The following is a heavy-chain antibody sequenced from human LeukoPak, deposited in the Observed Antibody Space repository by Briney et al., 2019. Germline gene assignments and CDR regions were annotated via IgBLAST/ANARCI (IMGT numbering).Heavy chain of an antibody. CDR2: INHSGST. Sequence: SETLSLTCAVYGGSFSGYYWSWIRQPPGKGLEWIGEINHSGSTNYNPSLKSRVTISVDTSKNQFSLKLSSVTAADTALYYCARDFGVVTGDAFDIWGQGTMVTVTS. J-gene: IGHJ3*02. V-gene: IGHV4-34*01. CDR3: ARDFGVVTGDAFDI. D-gene: IGHD3-3*01. CDR1: GGSFSGYY.